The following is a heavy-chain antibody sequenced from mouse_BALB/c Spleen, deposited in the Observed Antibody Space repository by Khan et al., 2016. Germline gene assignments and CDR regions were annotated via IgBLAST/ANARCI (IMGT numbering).Heavy chain of an antibody. CDR2: ILPGTGNT. D-gene: IGHD1-1*02. V-gene: IGHV1-9*01. J-gene: IGHJ4*01. Sequence: QVQLQQSGAELMKPGASVKISCKATGYTFSSYWIEWVKQRPGHGLEWIGEILPGTGNTNYNQKFKGKATFTADTSSNTAYMQLSSLTSEDSAVSSSARALYGHYYAMDYWGQGTSVTVSS. CDR3: ARALYGHYYAMDY. CDR1: GYTFSSYW.